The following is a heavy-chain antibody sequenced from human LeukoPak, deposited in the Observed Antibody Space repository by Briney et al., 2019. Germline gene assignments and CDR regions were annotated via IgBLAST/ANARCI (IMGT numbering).Heavy chain of an antibody. Sequence: GGTLRLSCAASGFTFSKFAMNWVRQAPGKGLEWVSVFSSGGSTYYADSVKGRFTISRDNSKNTLYLQMNSLRAEDTAVYYCAKGPHNIYGDYLIDYWGQGTLVTVSS. CDR2: FSSGGST. V-gene: IGHV3-23*01. J-gene: IGHJ4*02. CDR1: GFTFSKFA. CDR3: AKGPHNIYGDYLIDY. D-gene: IGHD4-17*01.